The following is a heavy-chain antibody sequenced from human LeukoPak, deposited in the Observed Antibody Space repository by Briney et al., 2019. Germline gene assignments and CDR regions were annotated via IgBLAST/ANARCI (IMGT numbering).Heavy chain of an antibody. Sequence: PGGSPRLSCAAPGFTFTTHAMTWGRQAPGKGLEWVSAISNSGGNTYYADSVKGRFTISRDNSKNTLYLQMNSLRAEDTAVYYCAKDGGIWGQGTMVTVSS. CDR3: AKDGGI. D-gene: IGHD3-3*01. J-gene: IGHJ3*02. V-gene: IGHV3-23*01. CDR1: GFTFTTHA. CDR2: ISNSGGNT.